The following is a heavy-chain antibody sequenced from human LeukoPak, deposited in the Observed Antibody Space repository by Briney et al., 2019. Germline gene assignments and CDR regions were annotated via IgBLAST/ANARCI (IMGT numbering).Heavy chain of an antibody. CDR1: GYRFTNYW. D-gene: IGHD6-19*01. CDR3: ARQNSGWEKGTIDY. Sequence: PGESLKISCKGSGYRFTNYWIGWVRQMPGKGLEWMGIIYPGDSDIRYSPSFQGQVTISADKSISTAYLQWSSLEASDTAMYYCARQNSGWEKGTIDYWGQGTLVTVSS. V-gene: IGHV5-51*01. J-gene: IGHJ4*02. CDR2: IYPGDSDI.